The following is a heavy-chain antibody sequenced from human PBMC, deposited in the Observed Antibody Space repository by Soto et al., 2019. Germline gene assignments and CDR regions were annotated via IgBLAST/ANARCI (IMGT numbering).Heavy chain of an antibody. CDR2: IYYSGST. CDR3: ARVADSSSWFSSTGDDY. Sequence: PSETLSLTCTVSGGSISSYYWSWIRQPPGKGLEWIGYIYYSGSTNYNPSLKSRVTISVDTSKNQFSLKLSSVTAADTAVYYCARVADSSSWFSSTGDDYWGQGTLVTVSS. V-gene: IGHV4-59*01. CDR1: GGSISSYY. J-gene: IGHJ4*02. D-gene: IGHD6-13*01.